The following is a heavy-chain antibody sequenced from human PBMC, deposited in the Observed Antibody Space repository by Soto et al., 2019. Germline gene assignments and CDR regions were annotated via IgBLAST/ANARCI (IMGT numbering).Heavy chain of an antibody. CDR1: GFTFSSYW. V-gene: IGHV3-74*01. CDR2: INSDGSST. J-gene: IGHJ4*02. CDR3: VRTSLVVAAATREDY. Sequence: EVQLVESGGGLVQPGGSLRLSCAASGFTFSSYWMHWVRQAPGKGLVWVSRINSDGSSTSYADSVTGRFTISRDNAKNTLYLQMTSLSAEDTAVYYCVRTSLVVAAATREDYWCQGTLVTVSS. D-gene: IGHD2-15*01.